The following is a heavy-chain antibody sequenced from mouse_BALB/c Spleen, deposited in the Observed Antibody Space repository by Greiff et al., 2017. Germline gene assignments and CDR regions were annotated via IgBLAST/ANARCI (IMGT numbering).Heavy chain of an antibody. CDR2: INPYNDGT. Sequence: EVQVVESGPELVKPGASVKMSCKASGYTFTSYVMHWVKQKPGQGLEWIGYINPYNDGTKYNEKFKGKATLTSDKSSSTAYMELSSLTSEDSAVYYCARGDYGNYVDYWGQGTTLTVSS. V-gene: IGHV1-14*01. CDR1: GYTFTSYV. CDR3: ARGDYGNYVDY. D-gene: IGHD2-1*01. J-gene: IGHJ2*01.